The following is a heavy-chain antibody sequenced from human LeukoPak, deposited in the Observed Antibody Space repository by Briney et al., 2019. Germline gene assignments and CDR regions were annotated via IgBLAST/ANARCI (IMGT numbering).Heavy chain of an antibody. CDR3: ARLTVTTNGDYFDY. V-gene: IGHV4-31*03. CDR2: IYYSGST. Sequence: PSQTLSLTCTVSGGSISSGGYYWSWIRRHPGKGLEWIGYIYYSGSTYYNPSLKSRVTISVDTSKNQFSLKLSSVTAADTAVYYCARLTVTTNGDYFDYWGQGTLVTVSS. J-gene: IGHJ4*02. D-gene: IGHD4-17*01. CDR1: GGSISSGGYY.